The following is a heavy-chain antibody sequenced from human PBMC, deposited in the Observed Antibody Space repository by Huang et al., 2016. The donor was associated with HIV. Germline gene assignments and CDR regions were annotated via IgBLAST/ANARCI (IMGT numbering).Heavy chain of an antibody. CDR3: VIMDDYFDY. J-gene: IGHJ4*02. CDR1: GVAFSQYA. V-gene: IGHV3-9*01. D-gene: IGHD2-8*01. CDR2: IGGNSGDI. Sequence: VQLVESGGGLVQPGWSLRLSCAASGVAFSQYAVHWVRQSPGKGLEWVSGIGGNSGDIAYAASVRGRFVISRDNAKKSLYLKMNGLRLEDTALYFCVIMDDYFDYWGQGVLVGVSS.